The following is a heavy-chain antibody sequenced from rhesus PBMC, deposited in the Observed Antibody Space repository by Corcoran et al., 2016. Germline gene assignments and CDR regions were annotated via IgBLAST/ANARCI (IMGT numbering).Heavy chain of an antibody. V-gene: IGHV4-80*01. CDR3: AGGWIQLQLYD. CDR1: DASLSGYS. CDR2: INGKTGAT. D-gene: IGHD5-12*01. Sequence: VQLQESGPGLLKPSETLSLTCAVPDASLSGYSWSWIRQPPGKGLAWVADINGKTGATYYKPSLKSRVTISKDASKNQVSLNVNSVTAADTAVYFCAGGWIQLQLYDWGQGVLVTVSS. J-gene: IGHJ4*01.